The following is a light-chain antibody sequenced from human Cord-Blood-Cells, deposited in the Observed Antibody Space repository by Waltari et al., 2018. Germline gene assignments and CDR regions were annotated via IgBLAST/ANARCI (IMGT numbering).Light chain of an antibody. V-gene: IGKV1-33*01. CDR3: QQYDNLPLT. CDR1: QDISNY. CDR2: DAS. Sequence: DIQMTQSPSSLSASVGDRVTINCQASQDISNYLNWYQQKPGKAPKLLIYDASNLETGFPSRFSGRGSGTDFTFTISSLQPEDIATYYCQQYDNLPLTFGGGTKVEIK. J-gene: IGKJ4*01.